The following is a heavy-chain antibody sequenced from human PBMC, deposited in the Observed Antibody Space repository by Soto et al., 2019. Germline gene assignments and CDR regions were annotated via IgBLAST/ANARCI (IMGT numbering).Heavy chain of an antibody. CDR3: AHSMIVGATHWFDP. V-gene: IGHV2-5*01. CDR2: IYWNDDK. CDR1: GFSLSTSGVG. J-gene: IGHJ5*02. Sequence: SGPTLVNPTQTLTLTCTFSGFSLSTSGVGVGWIRQPPGKALEWLALIYWNDDKRYSLSLKSRLTITKDTSKNQVVLTMTNMDPVDTATYYCAHSMIVGATHWFDPWGQGTLVTVSS. D-gene: IGHD1-26*01.